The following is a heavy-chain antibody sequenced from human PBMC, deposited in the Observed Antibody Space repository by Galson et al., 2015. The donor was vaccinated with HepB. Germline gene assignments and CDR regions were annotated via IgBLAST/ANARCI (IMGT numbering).Heavy chain of an antibody. V-gene: IGHV5-51*01. D-gene: IGHD2-15*01. CDR1: RESLRNYW. CDR2: IYPRDSDT. J-gene: IGHJ4*02. Sequence: QSGAEVKKPGESLKISCTGSRESLRNYWIGWVRQQPGKGLEWMGIIYPRDSDTRYSPSFQGQITISADDSISTAYLQWCGLKVSDTAIYYCARQVVGAANFEYWGQGTLVTVSS. CDR3: ARQVVGAANFEY.